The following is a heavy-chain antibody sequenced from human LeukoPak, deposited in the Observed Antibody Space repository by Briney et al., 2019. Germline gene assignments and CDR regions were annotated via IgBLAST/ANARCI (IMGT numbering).Heavy chain of an antibody. D-gene: IGHD3-3*01. CDR2: IRGDGSER. CDR1: GFTFSSYW. J-gene: IGHJ4*02. CDR3: VREGPPQGRPWSGWYPFDF. V-gene: IGHV3-7*01. Sequence: GGSLRLSCAASGFTFSSYWMTWVRQAPGKGLEWVANIRGDGSERFYVGYLKGRFTISRDNAKNSLYLQMNSLRVDDTAVYYWVREGPPQGRPWSGWYPFDFWGQGILVTVSS.